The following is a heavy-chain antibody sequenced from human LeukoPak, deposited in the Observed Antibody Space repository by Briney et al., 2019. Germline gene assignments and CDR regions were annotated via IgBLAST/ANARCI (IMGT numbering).Heavy chain of an antibody. CDR2: ISSSSSYI. J-gene: IGHJ6*02. D-gene: IGHD4-17*01. CDR1: GFTFSSYS. Sequence: GGSLRLSCAASGFTFSSYSMNWVRQAPGKGLEWVSSISSSSSYIYYADSVKGRFTISRDNAKNPLYLQMNSPRAEDTAVYYCARGGESDYGDYPNDYYGMDVWGQGTTVTVSS. CDR3: ARGGESDYGDYPNDYYGMDV. V-gene: IGHV3-21*01.